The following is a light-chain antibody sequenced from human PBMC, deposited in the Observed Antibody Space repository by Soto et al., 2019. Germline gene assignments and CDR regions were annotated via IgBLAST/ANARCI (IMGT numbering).Light chain of an antibody. CDR3: QQYNTWPLT. Sequence: ETVMTQSPVTLSASPGERATLSCWASQTVYSNLACYQQKPGQAPRLLIYSTSTRATGIPASFSGSGSGTEFTLTISSLQSEDFAVYYCQQYNTWPLTFGGGTKVEIK. J-gene: IGKJ4*01. CDR1: QTVYSN. CDR2: STS. V-gene: IGKV3-15*01.